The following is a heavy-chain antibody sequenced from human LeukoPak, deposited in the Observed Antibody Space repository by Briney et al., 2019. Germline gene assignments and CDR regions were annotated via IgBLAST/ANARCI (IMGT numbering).Heavy chain of an antibody. J-gene: IGHJ2*01. V-gene: IGHV3-23*01. CDR1: GFTFSSYA. Sequence: GGSLRLSCAASGFTFSSYAMSWVRQAPGKGLEWVSAISGSGGSTYYADSVKGRFTISRDNSKNTLYLQMNSLRDEDTAVYYCATTVTKVLSWYFDLWGRGTLVTVSS. CDR3: ATTVTKVLSWYFDL. CDR2: ISGSGGST. D-gene: IGHD4-17*01.